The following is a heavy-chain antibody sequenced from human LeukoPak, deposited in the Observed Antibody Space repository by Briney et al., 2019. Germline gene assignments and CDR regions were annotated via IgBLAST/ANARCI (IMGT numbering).Heavy chain of an antibody. CDR3: ARGGGDFWSGYFSDYYMDV. J-gene: IGHJ6*03. CDR2: MYHSGST. V-gene: IGHV4-59*01. D-gene: IGHD3-3*01. CDR1: GGSMSSFY. Sequence: SETLSLTCTVSGGSMSSFYWSWIRQPPGKGLEWIGYMYHSGSTNYNPSLKSRVTVSVDTSKNQFSLKLNSVTAADTAVYYCARGGGDFWSGYFSDYYMDVWGKGTTVTVSS.